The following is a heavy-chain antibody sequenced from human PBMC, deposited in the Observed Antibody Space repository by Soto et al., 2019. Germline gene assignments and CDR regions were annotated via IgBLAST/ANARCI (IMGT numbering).Heavy chain of an antibody. Sequence: GGSLRLSCAASGFTFSRYGMHWVRQAPGKGLEWVAVISYDGSNKYYADSVKGRFTISRDNSKNTLYLQMNSLRAEDTAVYYCAKDSNCGGHCNWFDPWGQGTLVTVSS. CDR1: GFTFSRYG. J-gene: IGHJ5*02. V-gene: IGHV3-30*18. D-gene: IGHD2-21*02. CDR3: AKDSNCGGHCNWFDP. CDR2: ISYDGSNK.